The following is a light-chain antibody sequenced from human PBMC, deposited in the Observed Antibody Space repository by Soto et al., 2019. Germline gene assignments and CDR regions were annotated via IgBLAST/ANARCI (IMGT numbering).Light chain of an antibody. V-gene: IGLV3-21*04. Sequence: SYELTQPPSVSVAPEKTARLTCGGVKIGSKRVHWYRQKPGQAPVLVIYYDSDRPSGIPERFSGSNSVNTATLTINRVEAGDEADYYCQVWDITTDHYVFGTGTKLTVL. CDR3: QVWDITTDHYV. CDR1: KIGSKR. J-gene: IGLJ1*01. CDR2: YDS.